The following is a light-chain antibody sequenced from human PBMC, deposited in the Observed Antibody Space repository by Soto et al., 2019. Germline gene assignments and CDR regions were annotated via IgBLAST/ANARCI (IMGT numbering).Light chain of an antibody. V-gene: IGKV1-12*01. CDR3: QQANSFPHT. Sequence: IQIAQFSSSVSASVGDGGTITCRASQGISNWLAWYQQKPGKAPKFLIYAASTLQSGVPSRFSGSGSGTDFTLTISSLQPEDFATYYCQQANSFPHTVGQGTRLEIK. CDR2: AAS. J-gene: IGKJ5*01. CDR1: QGISNW.